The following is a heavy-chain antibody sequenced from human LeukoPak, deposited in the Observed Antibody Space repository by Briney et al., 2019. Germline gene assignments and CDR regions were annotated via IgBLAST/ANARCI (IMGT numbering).Heavy chain of an antibody. D-gene: IGHD6-19*01. CDR3: ARETGIAVAGTGDYYYYYMDV. V-gene: IGHV1-18*01. CDR2: ISAYNGNT. Sequence: GASVKVSCKASGYTFTSYGISWVRQAPGQGLEWMGWISAYNGNTNYAQKLQGRVTMTTDTSTSTAYMELSRLRSDDTAVYYCARETGIAVAGTGDYYYYYMDVWGKGTTVTVSS. CDR1: GYTFTSYG. J-gene: IGHJ6*03.